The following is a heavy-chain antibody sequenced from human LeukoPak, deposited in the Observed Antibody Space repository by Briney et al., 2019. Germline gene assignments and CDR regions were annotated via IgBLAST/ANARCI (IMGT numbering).Heavy chain of an antibody. CDR1: GFIFSHYG. CDR3: ARDAQRGFDYSNSLQY. J-gene: IGHJ4*02. CDR2: IWSDGTTQ. Sequence: PGTSLRLSCATSGFIFSHYGMHWVRQAPDKGLEWVAVIWSDGTTQFYADSVKGRFTISRDSSNTVYLQMNSLRVEDTAVYFCARDAQRGFDYSNSLQYWGQGALATVSS. V-gene: IGHV3-33*01. D-gene: IGHD4-11*01.